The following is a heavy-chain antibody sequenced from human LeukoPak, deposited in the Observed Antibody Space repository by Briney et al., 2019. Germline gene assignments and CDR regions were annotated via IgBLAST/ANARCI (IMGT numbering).Heavy chain of an antibody. D-gene: IGHD4-11*01. V-gene: IGHV3-30*02. Sequence: GGSLRLSCATSGFTFRNHGMHWVRQAPGKGLEWVAFIRYDELQDYYADSVRGRFTISRDNSKSALYLQVGSLRPEDTAMYYCVRDFSNYVAFFDSWGQGVLVTVSS. J-gene: IGHJ4*02. CDR2: IRYDELQD. CDR1: GFTFRNHG. CDR3: VRDFSNYVAFFDS.